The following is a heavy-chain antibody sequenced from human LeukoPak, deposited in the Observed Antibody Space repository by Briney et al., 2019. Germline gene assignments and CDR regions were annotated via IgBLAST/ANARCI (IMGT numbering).Heavy chain of an antibody. D-gene: IGHD3-16*02. CDR3: ARSHDHLWGNYPDY. CDR2: IHHDGRI. Sequence: SDTLSLTCDVSGGSIDSTNWWNWVRQPPGKGLEWIGEIHHDGRINYNPSLKSRVTLSVDKSKNQFSLRLNSVTAADTAMYYCARSHDHLWGNYPDYWGQGTLVTVSS. CDR1: GGSIDSTNW. V-gene: IGHV4/OR15-8*01. J-gene: IGHJ4*02.